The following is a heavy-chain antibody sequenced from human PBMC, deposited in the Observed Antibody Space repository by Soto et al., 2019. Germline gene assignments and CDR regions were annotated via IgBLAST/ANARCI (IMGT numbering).Heavy chain of an antibody. CDR2: IYYSGNT. D-gene: IGHD7-27*01. CDR1: GGSISSYY. J-gene: IGHJ4*02. Sequence: QVQLQESGPGLVKPSETLSLTCTVSGGSISSYYWSWIRQPPGKGLEWIGYIYYSGNTDYDPSLTRRVTIPVDTSKNQSSLKLSSVTAADTAVYYCARRWGTYFAFWGQGTLVTFSS. V-gene: IGHV4-59*01. CDR3: ARRWGTYFAF.